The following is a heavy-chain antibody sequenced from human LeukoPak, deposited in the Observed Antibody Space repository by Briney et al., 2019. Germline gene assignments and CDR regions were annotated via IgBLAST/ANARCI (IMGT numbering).Heavy chain of an antibody. CDR1: GGSTSSDY. V-gene: IGHV4-34*01. CDR2: INHSGST. CDR3: ARGPSTFDP. J-gene: IGHJ5*02. D-gene: IGHD2-2*01. Sequence: SETLSLTCTVSGGSTSSDYWSWIRQPPGKGLEWIGEINHSGSTHYNPSLKSRVTISVDTSKNQFSLKLSSVTAADTAVYYCARGPSTFDPWGQGTLVTVST.